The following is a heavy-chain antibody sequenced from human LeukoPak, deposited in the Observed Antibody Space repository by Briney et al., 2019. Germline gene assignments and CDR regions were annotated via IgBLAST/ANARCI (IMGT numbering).Heavy chain of an antibody. CDR2: IYSGDNT. CDR1: GFTVSNNY. V-gene: IGHV3-66*02. Sequence: GGSLRLSCAASGFTVSNNYMSWVRQAPGKGLEWVSVIYSGDNTYYVESVKGRFTISRDNSKNTLFLQMNRLRAEDTAVYYCAGRRVLAASYWGQGTLATVSS. D-gene: IGHD2-15*01. CDR3: AGRRVLAASY. J-gene: IGHJ1*01.